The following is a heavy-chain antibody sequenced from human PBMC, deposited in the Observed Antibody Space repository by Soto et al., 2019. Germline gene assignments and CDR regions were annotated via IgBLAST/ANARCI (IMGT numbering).Heavy chain of an antibody. V-gene: IGHV1-69*13. CDR2: IIPIFGTA. J-gene: IGHJ2*01. CDR1: GGTFSSYA. CDR3: ARDYYDSSGYYRGWYFDL. Sequence: SVKVSCKASGGTFSSYAISWVRQAPGQGLEWMGGIIPIFGTANYAQKFQGRVTITADESTSTAYMELSSLRSEDTAVYYCARDYYDSSGYYRGWYFDLWGRGTLVTISS. D-gene: IGHD3-22*01.